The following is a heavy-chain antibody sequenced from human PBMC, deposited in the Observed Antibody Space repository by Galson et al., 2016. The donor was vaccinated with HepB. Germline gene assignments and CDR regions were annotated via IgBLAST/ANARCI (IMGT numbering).Heavy chain of an antibody. V-gene: IGHV3-33*08. J-gene: IGHJ4*02. CDR2: IWYDGSTK. Sequence: SLRLSCAASEFTFSTYTMHWVRQAPDKGLEWVALIWYDGSTKYYADSVKGRFTISRDNSKNTLYLQMNSLRSEDTAVFYCARERSRYGSGPYFDYWGQGTLVTVS. CDR3: ARERSRYGSGPYFDY. D-gene: IGHD3-10*01. CDR1: EFTFSTYT.